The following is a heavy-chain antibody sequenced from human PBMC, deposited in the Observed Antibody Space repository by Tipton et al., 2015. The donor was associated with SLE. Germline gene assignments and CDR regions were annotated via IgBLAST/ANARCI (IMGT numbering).Heavy chain of an antibody. CDR2: IYSGGGGT. CDR3: ARISSGNYCLDY. V-gene: IGHV3-53*01. CDR1: GFTVSTNY. D-gene: IGHD3-10*01. Sequence: SLRLSCAASGFTVSTNYMNWVRQAPGKGLEWVSVIYSGGGGTYYADSVLGRFTVSRDNARNSLYLQMNSLRVEDTAVYHCARISSGNYCLDYWGQGTLVTVSS. J-gene: IGHJ4*02.